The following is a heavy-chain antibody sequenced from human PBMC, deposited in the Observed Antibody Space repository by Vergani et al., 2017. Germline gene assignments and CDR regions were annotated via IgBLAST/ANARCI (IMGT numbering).Heavy chain of an antibody. V-gene: IGHV3-30*02. CDR3: AKYLRDSSDGLPDS. CDR1: GFTFSNFG. CDR2: IGKDGINT. D-gene: IGHD2-21*02. Sequence: QVQLVESAGGVVQPGGSLRLSCAASGFTFSNFGMHWIRQAPGKGLEWLANIGKDGINTRYRDAVKGRFTVSRNNSKDILYLQMDSLRSEHTALYYGAKYLRDSSDGLPDSWGPGTLVIVSS. J-gene: IGHJ4*02.